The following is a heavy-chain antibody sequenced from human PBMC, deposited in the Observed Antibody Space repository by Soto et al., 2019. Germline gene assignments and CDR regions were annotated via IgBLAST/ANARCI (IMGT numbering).Heavy chain of an antibody. CDR2: ISGSGGST. V-gene: IGHV3-23*01. D-gene: IGHD5-12*01. J-gene: IGHJ5*01. CDR3: AKDRGRGYDWFDS. CDR1: GFTFSSYA. Sequence: EVQLLVSGGGLVQPGGSLRLSCAASGFTFSSYAMSWVRQAPGKGLEWVSAISGSGGSTFYADSMKGRFTISRDTSKNTLFLQMNSLRAEDTAVYYCAKDRGRGYDWFDSWGQGTLVTVSS.